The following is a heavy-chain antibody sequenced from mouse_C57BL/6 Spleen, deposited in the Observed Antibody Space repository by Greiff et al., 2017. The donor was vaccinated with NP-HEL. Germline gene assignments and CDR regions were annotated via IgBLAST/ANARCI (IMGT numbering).Heavy chain of an antibody. CDR2: IHPNSGST. CDR3: ARDGSSYEGY. V-gene: IGHV1-64*01. Sequence: QVQLQQSGAELVKPGASVTLSCKASGYTFTSYWMHWVKQRPGQGLEWIGMIHPNSGSTNYNEKFKSKATLTVDKSSSTAYMQLSSLTSEDSAVYYCARDGSSYEGYWGQGTTLTVSS. J-gene: IGHJ2*01. CDR1: GYTFTSYW. D-gene: IGHD1-1*01.